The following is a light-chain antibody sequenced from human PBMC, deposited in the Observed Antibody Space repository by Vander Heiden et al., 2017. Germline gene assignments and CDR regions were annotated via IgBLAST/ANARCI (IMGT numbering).Light chain of an antibody. CDR1: HNIYNY. CDR3: QQRLSAPLT. V-gene: IGKV1-39*01. Sequence: DIQMTQSPSSLSASVGDRVTITCRASHNIYNYLNWYQQKAGQAPKVLIYEASTLQIGVPSRFSGGGSGTHFTLTVSRLQPEDFATYFCQQRLSAPLTFGGGTRVDIK. J-gene: IGKJ4*01. CDR2: EAS.